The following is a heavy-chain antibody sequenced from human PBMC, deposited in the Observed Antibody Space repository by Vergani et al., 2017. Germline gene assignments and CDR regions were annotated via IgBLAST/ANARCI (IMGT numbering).Heavy chain of an antibody. V-gene: IGHV3-23*01. D-gene: IGHD3-10*01. Sequence: EVPLLESGGGLVQPGGSLRLSCAASGFTFSSYAMSWVRQAPGKGLEWVSAISGSGGSTYYADSVKGRFTISRDNSKNPLYLQMNSLGAEDTAVYYCAKLHGFGEVLSGDYWGQGTLVTVSS. CDR2: ISGSGGST. CDR3: AKLHGFGEVLSGDY. J-gene: IGHJ4*02. CDR1: GFTFSSYA.